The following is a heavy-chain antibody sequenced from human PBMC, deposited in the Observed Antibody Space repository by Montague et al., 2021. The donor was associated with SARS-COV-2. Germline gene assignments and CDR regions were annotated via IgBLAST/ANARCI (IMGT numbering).Heavy chain of an antibody. V-gene: IGHV4-4*08. CDR2: VLYNKST. CDR1: GVSVTGYY. Sequence: SETLSLTCTVSGVSVTGYYWSWIRQPPGKGLEWVGDVLYNKSTNFNPSLKSRVAISVDTSKNQLSLRLTSVTAADTALYYCVRDAQCDGLNASPDFWDQGALVTVPS. CDR3: VRDAQCDGLNASPDF. J-gene: IGHJ4*02. D-gene: IGHD3-10*01.